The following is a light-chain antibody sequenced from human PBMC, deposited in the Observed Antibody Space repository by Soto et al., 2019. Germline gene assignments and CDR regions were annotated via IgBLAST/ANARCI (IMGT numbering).Light chain of an antibody. V-gene: IGKV3-20*01. CDR1: QSVSSSY. CDR2: GAS. CDR3: QQYGSSPRT. Sequence: IVLTQSSGRLSLSPCDRATLSSRPSQSVSSSYLAWYQQKPGQAPRLLIYGASSRATGIPDRFSGSGSGTDFTLTISRLEPEDFAVYYCQQYGSSPRTFGQGTKVDVK. J-gene: IGKJ1*01.